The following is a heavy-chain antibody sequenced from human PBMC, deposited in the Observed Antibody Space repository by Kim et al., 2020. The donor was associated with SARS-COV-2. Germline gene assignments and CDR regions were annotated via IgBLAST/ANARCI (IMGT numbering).Heavy chain of an antibody. J-gene: IGHJ4*02. D-gene: IGHD6-19*01. CDR1: GGSISSSSYY. CDR2: IYYSGST. CDR3: ARESGAVAGLIDY. V-gene: IGHV4-39*07. Sequence: SETLSLTCTVSGGSISSSSYYWGWIRQPPGKGLEWIGSIYYSGSTYYNPSLKSRVTISVDPSKNQFSLKLSSVTAADTAVYYCARESGAVAGLIDYWGQGTLVTVSA.